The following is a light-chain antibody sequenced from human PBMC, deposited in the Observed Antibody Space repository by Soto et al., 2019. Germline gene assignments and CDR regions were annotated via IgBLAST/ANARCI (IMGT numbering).Light chain of an antibody. J-gene: IGKJ4*01. CDR3: QQYGSPR. CDR1: QSVSSSY. CDR2: GAS. Sequence: EIVLTQSPGTLSLSPGERATLSSRASQSVSSSYLAWYQQKPGQAPRLLIYGASSRATGIPDRFSGSGSGTDFTLTISRLEPEDFAVYYCQQYGSPRFGGGTKVEIK. V-gene: IGKV3-20*01.